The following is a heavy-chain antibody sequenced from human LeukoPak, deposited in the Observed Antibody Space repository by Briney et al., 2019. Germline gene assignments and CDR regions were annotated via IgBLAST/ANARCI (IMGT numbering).Heavy chain of an antibody. Sequence: GGSLRLSCAASGFTFSDFWMHWVRQAPGKGLEWVSRINSGGTVTNYADSVKGRLTISRDNAKNTLYLQMNSLRVEDTAVYYCAQGDSYYDFLLSVWGQGTMVTVSS. CDR3: AQGDSYYDFLLSV. J-gene: IGHJ3*01. CDR1: GFTFSDFW. V-gene: IGHV3-74*01. CDR2: INSGGTVT. D-gene: IGHD3-3*01.